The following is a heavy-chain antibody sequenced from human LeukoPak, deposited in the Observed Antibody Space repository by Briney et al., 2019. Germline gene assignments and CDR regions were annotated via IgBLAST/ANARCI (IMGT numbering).Heavy chain of an antibody. CDR3: ARCDSSSWYGIDY. CDR1: GFTVSSNY. D-gene: IGHD6-13*01. J-gene: IGHJ4*02. V-gene: IGHV3-53*01. CDR2: IYSGGNT. Sequence: PGGSLRLSCAASGFTVSSNYMVWVRQAPGKGLEWVSVIYSGGNTYYADSVKGRFTISRDNSRNTMDLQMNSLRAEDTAVYYCARCDSSSWYGIDYWGQGTLVTVSS.